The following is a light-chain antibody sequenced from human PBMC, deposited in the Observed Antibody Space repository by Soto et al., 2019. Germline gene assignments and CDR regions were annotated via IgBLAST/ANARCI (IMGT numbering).Light chain of an antibody. CDR3: HQYGTSPRT. CDR2: GAS. J-gene: IGKJ1*01. V-gene: IGKV3-20*01. CDR1: QSVSNTY. Sequence: EIVLTQSPGTLSLSPGERATLSCRASQSVSNTYLAWYQQKPGQAPRLLIYGASSRATGIPDRFSGSGSGTDFTLTISRLEPEDFAVYFCHQYGTSPRTFGPGTKVDI.